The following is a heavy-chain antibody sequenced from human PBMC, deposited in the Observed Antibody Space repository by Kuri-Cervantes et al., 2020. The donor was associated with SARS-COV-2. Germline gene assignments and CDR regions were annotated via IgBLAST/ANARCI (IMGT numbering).Heavy chain of an antibody. V-gene: IGHV3-30-3*01. CDR2: ISYDGSNK. CDR1: GFTFSSYA. Sequence: GESLKISCAASGFTFSSYAMHWVRQAPGKGLEWVAVISYDGSNKYYADSVKGRFTISRDNSKNTLYLRMNSLRAEDTAVYYCARDLSWAAAGSLDYWGQGTLVTVSS. CDR3: ARDLSWAAAGSLDY. J-gene: IGHJ4*02. D-gene: IGHD6-13*01.